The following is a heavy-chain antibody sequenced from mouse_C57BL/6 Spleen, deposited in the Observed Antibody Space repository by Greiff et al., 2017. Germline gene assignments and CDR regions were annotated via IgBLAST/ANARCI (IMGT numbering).Heavy chain of an antibody. CDR1: GYTFTGYW. CDR3: ARGPHYYGSSYKDYFDY. J-gene: IGHJ2*01. CDR2: ILPGSGST. D-gene: IGHD1-1*01. Sequence: VQLQQSGAELMKPGASVKLSCKATGYTFTGYWIEWVKQRPGHGLEWIGEILPGSGSTNYNEKFKGKATFTADTSSNTAYMQLSSLTTEDSAIYYCARGPHYYGSSYKDYFDYWGQGTTLTVSS. V-gene: IGHV1-9*01.